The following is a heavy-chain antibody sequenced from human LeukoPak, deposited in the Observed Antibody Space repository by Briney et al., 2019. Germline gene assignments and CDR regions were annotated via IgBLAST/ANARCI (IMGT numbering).Heavy chain of an antibody. CDR3: ARHGSYYFWFDP. V-gene: IGHV4-39*01. Sequence: SETLSLTCTVSGGSISSSTYFWGWIRQPPGKGLEWIGSIFNSGTTYYNPSLKSRVTISVDTSKNQFSLKLNSVTAADTAVYYCARHGSYYFWFDPWGQGTLVAVSS. CDR1: GGSISSSTYF. D-gene: IGHD1-26*01. J-gene: IGHJ5*02. CDR2: IFNSGTT.